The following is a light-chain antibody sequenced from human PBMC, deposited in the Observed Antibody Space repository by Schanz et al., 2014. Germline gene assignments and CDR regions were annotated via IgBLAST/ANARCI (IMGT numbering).Light chain of an antibody. V-gene: IGLV2-8*01. Sequence: QSVLTQPPSASGSPGQSVTISCTGTSSDVGGYNYVSWYQQHPGKAPKLMIYEVNKRPSGVPDRFSGSKSGNTASLTISGLQAEDEANYYCCSYAGTYVFGTGTKLTVL. J-gene: IGLJ1*01. CDR1: SSDVGGYNY. CDR2: EVN. CDR3: CSYAGTYV.